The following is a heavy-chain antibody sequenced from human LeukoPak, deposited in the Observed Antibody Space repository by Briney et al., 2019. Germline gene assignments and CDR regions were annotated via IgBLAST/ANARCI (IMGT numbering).Heavy chain of an antibody. CDR2: INPSGGSA. CDR3: ARPHDILTGYYDPLRYYYMDV. V-gene: IGHV1-46*01. D-gene: IGHD3-9*01. J-gene: IGHJ6*03. CDR1: GYTFTSYY. Sequence: ASVKVSFKASGYTFTSYYMHWVRQAPGQGLEWMGIINPSGGSASYSQKFQGRVTMTRDMSKSTVYMERSSLRSEDTAVYYCARPHDILTGYYDPLRYYYMDVWGKGTTVTVSS.